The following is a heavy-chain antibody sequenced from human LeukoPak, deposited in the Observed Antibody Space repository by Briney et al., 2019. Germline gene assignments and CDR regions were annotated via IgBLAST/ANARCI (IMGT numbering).Heavy chain of an antibody. CDR3: ARVPPIYGDYYYYGMDV. V-gene: IGHV1-69*06. J-gene: IGHJ6*04. D-gene: IGHD4-17*01. CDR2: IIPIFGTA. Sequence: ASVKVSCKASGGTFSSYAISWVRQAPGQGLEWMGGIIPIFGTANYARKFQGRVTITADKSTSTAYMELSSLRSEDTAVYYCARVPPIYGDYYYYGMDVWGKGTTVTVSS. CDR1: GGTFSSYA.